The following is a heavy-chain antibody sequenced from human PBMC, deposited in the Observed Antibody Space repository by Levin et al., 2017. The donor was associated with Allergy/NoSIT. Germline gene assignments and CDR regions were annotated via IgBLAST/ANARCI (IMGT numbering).Heavy chain of an antibody. CDR1: GFTFIGSA. Sequence: GGSLRLSCAASGFTFIGSAMIWVRQASGKGLEWVGHIRSKANNYATAYAASVNGRFTVSRDDSKNMAYLQMNSLKTEDTAVYYCTRTSVSAGGMDVWGQGTTVTVSS. V-gene: IGHV3-73*01. J-gene: IGHJ6*02. CDR2: IRSKANNYAT. CDR3: TRTSVSAGGMDV. D-gene: IGHD4-11*01.